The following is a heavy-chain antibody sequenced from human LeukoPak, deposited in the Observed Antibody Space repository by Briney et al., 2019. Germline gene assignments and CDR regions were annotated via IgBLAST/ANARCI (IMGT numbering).Heavy chain of an antibody. J-gene: IGHJ4*02. Sequence: GGSLRLSCAASGFTFSSYGMHWVRQAPGKGLEWVSSISTSSDDTYYTDSVRGRFTISRDNAENSLFLQMSSLRAEDTATYYCATDFSVAAAGTNDYWGQGTLVTVSS. CDR3: ATDFSVAAAGTNDY. CDR1: GFTFSSYG. V-gene: IGHV3-21*01. CDR2: ISTSSDDT. D-gene: IGHD6-13*01.